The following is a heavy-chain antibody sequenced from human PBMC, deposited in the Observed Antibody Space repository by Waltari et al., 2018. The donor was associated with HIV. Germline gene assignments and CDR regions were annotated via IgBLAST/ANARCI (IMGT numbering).Heavy chain of an antibody. CDR3: TSLECLRLGGSSLFGS. J-gene: IGHJ5*02. D-gene: IGHD3-16*02. V-gene: IGHV3-73*01. Sequence: QLVESGGGVVHPGGSLTLSCAASAFTFSASAIHWVRQAPGKGLEGVGRIRNIVNNYEATYSGSAGGRFIISRDDSSYKAFLQMTSLTADETALYYCTSLECLRLGGSSLFGSWGQGTLVTVSS. CDR2: IRNIVNNYEA. CDR1: AFTFSASA.